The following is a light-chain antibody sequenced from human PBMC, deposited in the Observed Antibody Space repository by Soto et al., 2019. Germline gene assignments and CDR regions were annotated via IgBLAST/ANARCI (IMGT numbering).Light chain of an antibody. CDR2: DAF. J-gene: IGKJ2*01. Sequence: DIQMTQSPSTLSASVGDRVTITCRASQSISSWLAWYQQKPGKAPKLLIYDAFSLESGVPSRFSGSGSGTEFTLTISSLQPEDFATYFCQQSYTTPVYSFGQGTKVEIK. CDR1: QSISSW. V-gene: IGKV1-5*01. CDR3: QQSYTTPVYS.